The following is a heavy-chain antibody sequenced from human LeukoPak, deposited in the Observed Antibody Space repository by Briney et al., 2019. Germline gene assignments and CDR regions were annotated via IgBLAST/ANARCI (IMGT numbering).Heavy chain of an antibody. CDR2: ISWNSGSI. V-gene: IGHV3-9*01. J-gene: IGHJ4*02. D-gene: IGHD6-6*01. CDR3: ARDPSSLRDSYDY. Sequence: PGGSLRLSCAASGFTFDDYAMHWVRQAPGKGLEWVSGISWNSGSIGYADSVKGRFTISRDNAKKSLYLQMNSLRAEDTAVYYCARDPSSLRDSYDYWGQGTLVTVSS. CDR1: GFTFDDYA.